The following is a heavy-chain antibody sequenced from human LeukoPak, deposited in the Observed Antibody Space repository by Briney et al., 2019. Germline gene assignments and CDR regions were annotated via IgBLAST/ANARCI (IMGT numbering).Heavy chain of an antibody. D-gene: IGHD3-22*01. V-gene: IGHV3-64D*09. CDR3: VKYPSDLLEV. J-gene: IGHJ6*02. Sequence: PGGSLRPSCSASVYASRAFPMHWVPQAPGKGLEYVSTIFANGDITSYAASVKGRFTTSRDNSKNTLYLQMSSLRTEDTTVYYCVKYPSDLLEVGGQGATVTVSS. CDR2: IFANGDIT. CDR1: VYASRAFP.